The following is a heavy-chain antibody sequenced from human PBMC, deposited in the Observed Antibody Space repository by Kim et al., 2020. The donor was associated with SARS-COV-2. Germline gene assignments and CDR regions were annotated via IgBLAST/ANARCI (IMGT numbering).Heavy chain of an antibody. D-gene: IGHD5-18*01. Sequence: ASVKVSCKASGYTFTSYAMNWVLQAPGQGLEWMGWINTNTGNPTYAQGFTGRFVFSLDTSVSTAYLQISSLKAEDTAVYYCARVEIGYGFDYWGQGTLVTVTS. CDR3: ARVEIGYGFDY. J-gene: IGHJ4*02. V-gene: IGHV7-4-1*02. CDR2: INTNTGNP. CDR1: GYTFTSYA.